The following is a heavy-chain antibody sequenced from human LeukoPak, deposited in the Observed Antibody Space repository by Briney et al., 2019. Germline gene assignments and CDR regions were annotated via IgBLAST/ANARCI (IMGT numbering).Heavy chain of an antibody. Sequence: SETLSLTCTVSGGSISSYYWSWIRQPAGKGLEWIGRIYTSGSTNYNPSLKSRVTMSVDTSKKQFSLKLSSVTAADTAVYYCARHAGGIAAAGTRPFDYWGQGTLVTVSS. CDR1: GGSISSYY. CDR2: IYTSGST. J-gene: IGHJ4*02. D-gene: IGHD6-13*01. CDR3: ARHAGGIAAAGTRPFDY. V-gene: IGHV4-4*07.